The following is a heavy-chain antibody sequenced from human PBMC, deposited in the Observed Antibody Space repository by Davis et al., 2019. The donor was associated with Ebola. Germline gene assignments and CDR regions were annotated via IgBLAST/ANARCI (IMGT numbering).Heavy chain of an antibody. V-gene: IGHV4-59*12. CDR2: IYYSGST. CDR3: ARDKWSDSHYYYGMDV. D-gene: IGHD3-3*01. Sequence: MPGGSLRLSCTVSGGSISSYYWSWIRQPPGKGLEWIGYIYYSGSTNYNPSLKSRVTISVDTSKNQFSLKLSSVTAADTAVYYCARDKWSDSHYYYGMDVWGQGTTVTVSS. CDR1: GGSISSYY. J-gene: IGHJ6*02.